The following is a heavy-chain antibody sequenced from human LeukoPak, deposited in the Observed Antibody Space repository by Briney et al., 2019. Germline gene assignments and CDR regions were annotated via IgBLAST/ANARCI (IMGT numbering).Heavy chain of an antibody. CDR3: ARDGGSSWYFDY. V-gene: IGHV3-11*04. Sequence: PGGSLRLSCAASGFTFSDYYMSWIRQAPGKGLECVSYISSSGNTTYHADSVKGRFTISRDNAKNSLYLQMSSLRAEDTAVYYCARDGGSSWYFDYRGQGTLVTVSS. CDR1: GFTFSDYY. CDR2: ISSSGNTT. J-gene: IGHJ4*02. D-gene: IGHD6-13*01.